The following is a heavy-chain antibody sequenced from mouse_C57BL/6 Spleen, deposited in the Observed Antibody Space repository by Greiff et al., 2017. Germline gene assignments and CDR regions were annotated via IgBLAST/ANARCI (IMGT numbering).Heavy chain of an antibody. J-gene: IGHJ1*03. V-gene: IGHV1-82*01. CDR1: GYAFSSSW. CDR3: ATRGGPSYWYFDV. CDR2: IYPGDGDT. Sequence: VQLQQSGPELVKPGASVKISCKASGYAFSSSWMNWVKQRPGKGLEWIGRIYPGDGDTNYNGKFKGKATLTADKSSSTAYMQLSSLTSEDSAVYFCATRGGPSYWYFDVWGTGTTVTVSS.